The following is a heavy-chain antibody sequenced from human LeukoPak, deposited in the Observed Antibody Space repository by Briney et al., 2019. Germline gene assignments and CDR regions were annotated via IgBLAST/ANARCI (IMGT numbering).Heavy chain of an antibody. CDR3: ARRHHFGFLDS. CDR1: GVMFPSYW. CDR2: IKQGGSEK. Sequence: PGGSLRLSCAASGVMFPSYWMTWVRQAPGKGLEWVANIKQGGSEKYYVDSVKGRFTISGDNAKNSVYLQMNSLRAEDTAVYYCARRHHFGFLDSWGQGTLVTVSS. D-gene: IGHD3-10*01. V-gene: IGHV3-7*04. J-gene: IGHJ4*02.